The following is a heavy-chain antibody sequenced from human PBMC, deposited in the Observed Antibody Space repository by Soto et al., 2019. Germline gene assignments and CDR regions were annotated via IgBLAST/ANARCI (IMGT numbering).Heavy chain of an antibody. J-gene: IGHJ5*02. CDR3: ARTLITMVRGGANWFDP. CDR2: IFSNDEK. Sequence: QVTLKESGPVLVKPTETLTLTCTVSGFSLSNARMGVSWIRQPPGKALEWLAHIFSNDEKSYITSLKSRLTISKDTSKSQVVLTMTNMDPVDTATYYCARTLITMVRGGANWFDPWGQGTLVTVSS. V-gene: IGHV2-26*01. D-gene: IGHD3-10*01. CDR1: GFSLSNARMG.